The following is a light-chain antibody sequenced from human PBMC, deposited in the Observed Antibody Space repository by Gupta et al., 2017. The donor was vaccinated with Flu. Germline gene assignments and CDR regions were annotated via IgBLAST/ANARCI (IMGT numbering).Light chain of an antibody. J-gene: IGKJ4*01. CDR3: QQYDSYSLT. CDR2: KAS. Sequence: SPSTLSAYVGGRVTITCRASQSLSSWLAWYQQKPGKAPNLLIYKASNLESGVPSRFSGSGSGTEFTLTISSLQPDDFATYYCQQYDSYSLTFGGGTKVEI. V-gene: IGKV1-5*03. CDR1: QSLSSW.